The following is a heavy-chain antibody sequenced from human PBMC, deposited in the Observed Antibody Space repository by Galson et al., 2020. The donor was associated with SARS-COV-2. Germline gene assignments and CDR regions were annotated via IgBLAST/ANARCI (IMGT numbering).Heavy chain of an antibody. D-gene: IGHD5-12*01. Sequence: GESLKISCAASGFSFSSYEMNWVRQAPGKGLEWVSFIGSGSYTTFAEFVKGRFTISRDQKSLYLQMNSLTAEDTAVYYCARLGKKSGNRWVIDTSFQYSMDVWGKGTTVIVSS. CDR3: ARLGKKSGNRWVIDTSFQYSMDV. CDR1: GFSFSSYE. CDR2: IGSGSYT. J-gene: IGHJ6*03. V-gene: IGHV3-48*03.